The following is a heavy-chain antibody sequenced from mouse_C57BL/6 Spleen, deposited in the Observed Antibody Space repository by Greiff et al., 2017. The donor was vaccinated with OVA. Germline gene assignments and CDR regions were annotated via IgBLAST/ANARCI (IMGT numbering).Heavy chain of an antibody. CDR3: ARQGGGSSQFAY. Sequence: EVKVVESGGDLVKPGGSLKLSCAASGFTFSSYGMSWVRQTPDKRLEWVATISSGGSYTYYPDSVKGRFTISRDNAKNTLYLQMSSLKSEDTAMYYCARQGGGSSQFAYWGQGTLVTVSA. V-gene: IGHV5-6*01. D-gene: IGHD1-1*01. J-gene: IGHJ3*01. CDR1: GFTFSSYG. CDR2: ISSGGSYT.